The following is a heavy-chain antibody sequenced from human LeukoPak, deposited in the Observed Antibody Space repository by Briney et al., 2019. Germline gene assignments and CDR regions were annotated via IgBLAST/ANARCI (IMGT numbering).Heavy chain of an antibody. V-gene: IGHV2-5*02. D-gene: IGHD6-13*01. J-gene: IGHJ4*02. Sequence: SGPTLAKPTQTLTLTCTFSGFSLSSSGVGVGWIRQPPGEALEWLALIYWDDDKRYSPSRQSRLTVTKDTSKKQVVLTMTNMDPVDTATYYCARSLGMAAAGSLTGFDYWGQGTLVTVSS. CDR2: IYWDDDK. CDR1: GFSLSSSGVG. CDR3: ARSLGMAAAGSLTGFDY.